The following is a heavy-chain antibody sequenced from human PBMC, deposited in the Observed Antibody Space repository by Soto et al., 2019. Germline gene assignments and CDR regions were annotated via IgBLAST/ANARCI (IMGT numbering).Heavy chain of an antibody. V-gene: IGHV3-23*01. CDR3: AKQMGYCSSTSCYGYGMDV. CDR2: ISGSGGST. D-gene: IGHD2-2*01. Sequence: EVQLLESGGGLVQPGGSLRLSCAASGFTFSSYAMSWVRQAPGKGLEWVSAISGSGGSTYYADSVKGRFTISRDNSKNTLDLQMNSLRAEDTAVYYCAKQMGYCSSTSCYGYGMDVWGQGTTVTVSS. J-gene: IGHJ6*02. CDR1: GFTFSSYA.